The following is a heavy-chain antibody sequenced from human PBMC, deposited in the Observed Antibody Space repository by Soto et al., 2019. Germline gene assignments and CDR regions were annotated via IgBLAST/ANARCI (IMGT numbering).Heavy chain of an antibody. V-gene: IGHV4-59*07. CDR3: ARQAFGGLVPAANLSPRLGSYGMDD. D-gene: IGHD2-2*01. CDR2: VYYSGST. Sequence: SDTLSLTCTVSGGSISSYYWSWIRRPPGKGLAWIRYVYYSGSTNYNPWLQSRVTISVDTSKNQFSLKLSSLTAADTAVDYCARQAFGGLVPAANLSPRLGSYGMDDGAQGATVTVYS. J-gene: IGHJ6*02. CDR1: GGSISSYY.